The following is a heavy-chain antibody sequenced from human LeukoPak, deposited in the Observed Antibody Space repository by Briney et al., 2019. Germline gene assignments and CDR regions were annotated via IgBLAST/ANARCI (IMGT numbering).Heavy chain of an antibody. Sequence: PSETLSLTCTVSGGSISSGGYYWSWIRQHPGKGLEWIGYIYYSGSTYYNPSLKSRVTISVDTSKNQFSLKLSSATAADTAVYYCARAVRGLGDAFDIWGQGTMVTVSS. J-gene: IGHJ3*02. D-gene: IGHD3-10*01. CDR2: IYYSGST. CDR1: GGSISSGGYY. V-gene: IGHV4-31*03. CDR3: ARAVRGLGDAFDI.